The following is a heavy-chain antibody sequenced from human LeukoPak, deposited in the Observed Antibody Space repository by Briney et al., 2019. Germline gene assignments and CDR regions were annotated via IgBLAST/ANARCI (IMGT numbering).Heavy chain of an antibody. CDR3: ARGAAAGIIPSDYFDY. CDR1: GYSISSAYY. J-gene: IGHJ4*02. CDR2: MYHSGST. Sequence: PSETLSLTCSVSGYSISSAYYWGWIRQPPGKGLEWIGTMYHSGSTNYNPSLKSRVTISVDTSKNQFSLKLSSVTAADTAVYYCARGAAAGIIPSDYFDYWGQGTLVTVSS. D-gene: IGHD6-13*01. V-gene: IGHV4-38-2*02.